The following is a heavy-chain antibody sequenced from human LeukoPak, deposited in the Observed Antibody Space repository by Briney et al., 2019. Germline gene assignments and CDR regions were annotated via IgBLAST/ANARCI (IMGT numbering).Heavy chain of an antibody. J-gene: IGHJ3*01. CDR3: AREAPGVVVVVPDMSDAFDV. D-gene: IGHD2-15*01. Sequence: GASVKVSCKASGYTFTSYYMHWVRQAPGQGLEWMGIINPTGGNTRYAQKFQGRVTMTRDTSTSTVYMELSTLRAEDTAVYYCAREAPGVVVVVPDMSDAFDVWGQGTMVTVSS. CDR2: INPTGGNT. V-gene: IGHV1-46*01. CDR1: GYTFTSYY.